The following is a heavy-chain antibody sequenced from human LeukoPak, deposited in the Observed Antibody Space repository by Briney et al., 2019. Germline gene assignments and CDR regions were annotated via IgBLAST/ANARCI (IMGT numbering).Heavy chain of an antibody. CDR2: IKQDGSEK. Sequence: PGGSLRLSCAASGDYFMSWVRQAPGQGLEWVANIKQDGSEKYYVDSVKGRFTISRDNAKNSLYLQMNSLRAEDAAVYYCAGSSGWARYFDYWGQGTLVTVSS. CDR1: GDYF. V-gene: IGHV3-7*05. J-gene: IGHJ4*02. D-gene: IGHD6-19*01. CDR3: AGSSGWARYFDY.